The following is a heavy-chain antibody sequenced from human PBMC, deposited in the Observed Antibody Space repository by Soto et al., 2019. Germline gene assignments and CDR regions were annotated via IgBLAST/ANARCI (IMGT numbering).Heavy chain of an antibody. D-gene: IGHD6-19*01. V-gene: IGHV1-18*01. Sequence: ASVKVSCKASGYTFTSYGISWVRQAPGQGLEWMGWISAYNGNTNYAQKLQGRVTMTTDTSTSTAYMELRSLRSDDTAVYYCARVQEKDIVARGHRIAVAGTGDYWGQGTLVTVSS. CDR1: GYTFTSYG. CDR2: ISAYNGNT. CDR3: ARVQEKDIVARGHRIAVAGTGDY. J-gene: IGHJ4*02.